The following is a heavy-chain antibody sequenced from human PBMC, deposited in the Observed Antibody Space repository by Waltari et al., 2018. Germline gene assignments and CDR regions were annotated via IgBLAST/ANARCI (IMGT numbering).Heavy chain of an antibody. CDR1: GYSFTSYW. J-gene: IGHJ3*02. Sequence: EVQLVQSGAEVKKPGESLKISCKGSGYSFTSYWIGWGRQMPGKGLAWMGIIYSGDSDTRYSPAFQGQVTISADKAISTAYLQWSSLKASDTAMYYWAGLSSEDAFDIWGQGTMVTVSS. V-gene: IGHV5-51*01. CDR2: IYSGDSDT. CDR3: AGLSSEDAFDI. D-gene: IGHD5-12*01.